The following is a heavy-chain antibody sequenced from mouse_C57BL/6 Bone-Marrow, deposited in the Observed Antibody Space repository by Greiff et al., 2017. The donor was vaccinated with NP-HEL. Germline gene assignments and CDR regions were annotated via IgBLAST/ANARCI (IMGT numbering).Heavy chain of an antibody. CDR2: ISSGSSTI. J-gene: IGHJ2*01. V-gene: IGHV5-17*01. Sequence: EVKLMESGGGLVKPGGSLKLSCAASGFTFSDYGMHWVRQAPEKGLEWVAYISSGSSTIYYADTVKGRFTISRDNAKNTLFLQMTSLRSEDTAMYYCARDDTSPFDYWGQGTTLTVSS. D-gene: IGHD5-1-1*01. CDR3: ARDDTSPFDY. CDR1: GFTFSDYG.